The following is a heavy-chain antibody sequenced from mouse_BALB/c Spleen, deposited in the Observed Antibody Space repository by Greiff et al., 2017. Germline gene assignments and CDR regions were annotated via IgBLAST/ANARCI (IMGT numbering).Heavy chain of an antibody. CDR1: GFTFSDFY. V-gene: IGHV7-1*02. CDR2: SRNKANDYTT. D-gene: IGHD4-1*01. J-gene: IGHJ3*01. CDR3: ARDTGLGGDWFAY. Sequence: EVKVVESGGGLVQPGGSLRLSCATSGFTFSDFYMEWVRQPPGKRLEWIAASRNKANDYTTEYSASVKGRFIVSRDTSQSILYLQMNALRAEDTAIYYCARDTGLGGDWFAYWGQGTLVTVSA.